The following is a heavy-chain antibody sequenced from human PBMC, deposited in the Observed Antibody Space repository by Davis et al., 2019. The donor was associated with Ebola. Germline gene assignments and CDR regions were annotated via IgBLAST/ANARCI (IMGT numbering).Heavy chain of an antibody. J-gene: IGHJ3*02. D-gene: IGHD2-2*01. V-gene: IGHV3-23*01. CDR2: ISGSGGST. CDR3: ASGCSSTSCPGAFDI. Sequence: GESLKISCAASGFTFSSYAMSWVRQAPGKGLEWVSVISGSGGSTYYADSVKGRFTISRDNSKNTLYLQMNSLRAEDTAVYYCASGCSSTSCPGAFDIWGQGTMVTVSS. CDR1: GFTFSSYA.